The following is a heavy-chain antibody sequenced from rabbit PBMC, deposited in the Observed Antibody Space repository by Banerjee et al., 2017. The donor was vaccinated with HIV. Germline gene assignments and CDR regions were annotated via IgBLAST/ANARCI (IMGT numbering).Heavy chain of an antibody. Sequence: QSLEESGGGLVKPGASLTLTCKASGFSFNSGHDMCWVRQAPGKGLEWIACSYAGSSGSTYSAIWAKGRFTISKTSSTTVTLQMTSLTAADTATYFCARDTGTSFSTYGMDLWGQGTLAPS. CDR3: ARDTGTSFSTYGMDL. CDR1: GFSFNSGHD. V-gene: IGHV1S40*01. CDR2: SYAGSSGST. J-gene: IGHJ6*01. D-gene: IGHD7-1*01.